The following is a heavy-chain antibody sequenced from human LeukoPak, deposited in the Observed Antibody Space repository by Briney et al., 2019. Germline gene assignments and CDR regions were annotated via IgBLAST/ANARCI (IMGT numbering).Heavy chain of an antibody. J-gene: IGHJ4*02. CDR3: AKGRVRYFDYFDY. Sequence: PGGSLRLSCAASGFTFSSYAMSWVRQAPGRGLEWVSAISGSGGSTYYADSVKGRFTISRDNSKNTLYLQMNSLRAEDTAVYYCAKGRVRYFDYFDYWGQGTLVTVSS. D-gene: IGHD3-9*01. CDR1: GFTFSSYA. V-gene: IGHV3-23*01. CDR2: ISGSGGST.